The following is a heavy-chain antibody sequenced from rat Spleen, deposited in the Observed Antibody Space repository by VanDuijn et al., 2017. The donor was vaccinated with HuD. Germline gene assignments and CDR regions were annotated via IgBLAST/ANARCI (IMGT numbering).Heavy chain of an antibody. J-gene: IGHJ2*01. D-gene: IGHD3-1*01. Sequence: EVQLLESGGGLVQPGRSLKLSCAASGFAFSDYAMAWVRQAPGKGLEWVTTITNDGTSTYYRDSVKGRFSISRDNAKSALSLQMDSLRSEDTATYYCATPGPSDYWGQGVMVTVSS. CDR1: GFAFSDYA. V-gene: IGHV5-7*01. CDR3: ATPGPSDY. CDR2: ITNDGTST.